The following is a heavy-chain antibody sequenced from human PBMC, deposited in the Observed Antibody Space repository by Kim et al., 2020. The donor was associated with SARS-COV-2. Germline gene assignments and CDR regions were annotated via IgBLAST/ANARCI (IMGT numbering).Heavy chain of an antibody. Sequence: SETLSLTCTVSGGSISSYYWSWIRQPPGKGLEWIGYIYYSGSTNYNPSLKSRVTISVDTSKNQFSLKLSSVTAADTAVYYCARDYYYDSSGYYLGNGMDVWGQGTTVTVSS. D-gene: IGHD3-22*01. CDR1: GGSISSYY. V-gene: IGHV4-59*01. J-gene: IGHJ6*02. CDR3: ARDYYYDSSGYYLGNGMDV. CDR2: IYYSGST.